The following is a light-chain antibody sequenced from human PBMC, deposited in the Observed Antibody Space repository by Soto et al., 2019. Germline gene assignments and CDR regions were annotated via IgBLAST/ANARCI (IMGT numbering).Light chain of an antibody. V-gene: IGKV1-5*01. CDR2: RAS. Sequence: DIQMTQSPSTLSASVGDRVTITCRASQNINTWVAWYQQKPGKAPNLLIYRASTLESGVPSRFSGSGSGTEFTLTISSLQPYDFATYYCQQYQSYSSFAGGTKVEIK. CDR1: QNINTW. CDR3: QQYQSYSS. J-gene: IGKJ4*01.